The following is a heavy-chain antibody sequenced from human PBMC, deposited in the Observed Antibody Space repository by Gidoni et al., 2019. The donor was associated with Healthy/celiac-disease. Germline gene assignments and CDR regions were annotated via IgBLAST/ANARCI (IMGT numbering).Heavy chain of an antibody. V-gene: IGHV4-59*01. J-gene: IGHJ4*02. CDR2: IYYSGST. CDR1: GGSISSYY. Sequence: HVQLQESGPGLVKPSETLSLTCPVSGGSISSYYWSWIRQSPGKGLEWIGYIYYSGSTNYNPSLKSRVTRSVDTSKNQCSLKRSCVTAADTAVYYWARRSSGWYDYWGQGTLVTVSS. CDR3: ARRSSGWYDY. D-gene: IGHD6-19*01.